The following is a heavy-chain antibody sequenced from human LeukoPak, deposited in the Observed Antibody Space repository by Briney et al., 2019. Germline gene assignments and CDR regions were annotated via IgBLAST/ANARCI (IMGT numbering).Heavy chain of an antibody. CDR2: IWYDGSNK. CDR1: GFTFSSYS. J-gene: IGHJ4*02. Sequence: GGSLRLSCAASGFTFSSYSMNWVRQAPDKGLEWVAIIWYDGSNKFYADSVKGRFTISRDNSKNTLYLQMNSPRAEDTAVYYCARDDTVYFDYWGQATLLTVSS. CDR3: ARDDTVYFDY. D-gene: IGHD2-2*02. V-gene: IGHV3-33*08.